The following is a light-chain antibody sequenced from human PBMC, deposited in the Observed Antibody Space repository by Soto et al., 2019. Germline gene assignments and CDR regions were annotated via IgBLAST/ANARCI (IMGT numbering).Light chain of an antibody. CDR1: SRDVGAYSS. V-gene: IGLV2-8*01. CDR2: EVT. J-gene: IGLJ6*01. CDR3: SAHAGSNNYV. Sequence: QSALTQPPSASGSPGQSVTVSCAGTSRDVGAYSSVAWYQQHPGKAPKLIIYEVTKRPSGVPDRFSGARSGNTAFLTVSGLQADDEADYYCSAHAGSNNYVFGTGTQLTVL.